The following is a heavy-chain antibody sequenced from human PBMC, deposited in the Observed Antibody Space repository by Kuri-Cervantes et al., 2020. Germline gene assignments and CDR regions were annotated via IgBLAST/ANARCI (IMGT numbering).Heavy chain of an antibody. Sequence: GESLKIPCKGSGYSFTSYWIGWVRQMPGKGLEWMGIIYPGDSDTRYSPSFQGQVTISADKSISTAYLQWSSLKASDTAMYYCARPYCSSTSCYTRDAFDIWGQGTMVTVSS. V-gene: IGHV5-51*01. J-gene: IGHJ3*02. CDR2: IYPGDSDT. CDR1: GYSFTSYW. CDR3: ARPYCSSTSCYTRDAFDI. D-gene: IGHD2-2*02.